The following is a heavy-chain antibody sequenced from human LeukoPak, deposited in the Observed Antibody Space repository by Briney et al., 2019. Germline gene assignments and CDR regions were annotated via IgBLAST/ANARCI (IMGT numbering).Heavy chain of an antibody. D-gene: IGHD3-3*01. J-gene: IGHJ1*01. CDR1: GFTFSIYA. CDR3: AKDEVVVIILSEYFQH. Sequence: GGSLRLSCAAYGFTFSIYAMSWVRQAPGKGLEWVSAISGSGGSTYYADSVKGRFTISRDNSKNTLYLQMNSLRAEDTAVYYCAKDEVVVIILSEYFQHWGQGTLVTVSS. CDR2: ISGSGGST. V-gene: IGHV3-23*01.